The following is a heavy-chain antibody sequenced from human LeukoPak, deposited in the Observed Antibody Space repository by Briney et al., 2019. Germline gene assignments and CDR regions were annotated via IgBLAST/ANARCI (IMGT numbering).Heavy chain of an antibody. CDR1: GGSFSGYY. CDR3: ARDASGSYNY. J-gene: IGHJ4*02. V-gene: IGHV4-34*01. CDR2: INHSGST. D-gene: IGHD1-26*01. Sequence: SETLSLTCAVYGGSFSGYYWSWIRPPPGKGLEWIGEINHSGSTNYNPSLKSRVTISVDTSKNQFSLKLSSVTAADTAVYYCARDASGSYNYWGQGTLVTVSS.